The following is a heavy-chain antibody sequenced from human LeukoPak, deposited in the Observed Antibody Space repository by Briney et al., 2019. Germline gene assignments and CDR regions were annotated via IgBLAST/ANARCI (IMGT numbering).Heavy chain of an antibody. D-gene: IGHD3-10*01. J-gene: IGHJ3*02. CDR2: IYYSGST. V-gene: IGHV4-59*08. CDR3: ARVPTLWFGELLLPGAFDI. Sequence: SETLSLTCTVSGGSISSYYWSWIRQPPGKGLEWIGYIYYSGSTYYNPSLKSRVTISVDTSKNQFSLKLSSVTAADTAVYYCARVPTLWFGELLLPGAFDIWGQGTMVTVSS. CDR1: GGSISSYY.